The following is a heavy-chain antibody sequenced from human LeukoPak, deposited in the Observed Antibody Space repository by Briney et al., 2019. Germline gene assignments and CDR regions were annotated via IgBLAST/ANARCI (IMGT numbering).Heavy chain of an antibody. CDR1: GGSIRSGAYY. V-gene: IGHV4-31*03. Sequence: SQTLSLTCTVSGGSIRSGAYYWSWIRQHPGKGLEWIGYIYYSGSTYYNPSLKSRVTISVDTSKNQFSLKLSSVTAADTAVYYCARDKGSGGTDYWGQGTLVTVPS. J-gene: IGHJ4*02. CDR2: IYYSGST. CDR3: ARDKGSGGTDY. D-gene: IGHD4-23*01.